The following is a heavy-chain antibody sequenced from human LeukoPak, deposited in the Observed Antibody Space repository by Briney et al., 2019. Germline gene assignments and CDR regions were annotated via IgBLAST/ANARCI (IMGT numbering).Heavy chain of an antibody. D-gene: IGHD3-22*01. V-gene: IGHV3-7*01. CDR3: AKDSSGYRNYLDY. Sequence: GGSLRLSCAASGFTFSSYWMSWVRQAPGKGLEWVANIKQDGSNKYYADSVKGRFTISRDNSKNTLYLQMNSLRAEDTAVYYCAKDSSGYRNYLDYWGQGTLVTVSS. J-gene: IGHJ4*02. CDR2: IKQDGSNK. CDR1: GFTFSSYW.